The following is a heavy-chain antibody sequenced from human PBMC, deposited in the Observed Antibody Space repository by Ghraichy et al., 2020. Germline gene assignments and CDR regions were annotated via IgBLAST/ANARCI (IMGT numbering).Heavy chain of an antibody. CDR3: TYYYDSSGRPPCFDY. D-gene: IGHD3-22*01. CDR1: GFTFSKAW. CDR2: MKSKVEGGTT. Sequence: GSLRLSCAASGFTFSKAWMSWVRQAPEKGLEWVGRMKSKVEGGTTDYAVPVKGRFTISGDDSTNTLFLEMNSLKTEDTAVYYCTYYYDSSGRPPCFDYWGQGALGTVSS. V-gene: IGHV3-15*01. J-gene: IGHJ4*02.